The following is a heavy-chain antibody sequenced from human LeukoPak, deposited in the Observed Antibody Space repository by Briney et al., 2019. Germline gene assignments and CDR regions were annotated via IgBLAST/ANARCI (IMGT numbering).Heavy chain of an antibody. D-gene: IGHD2-15*01. CDR2: INHSGST. Sequence: SSETLSLTCAVYGGSFSGYYWSWIRQPPGKGLEWIGEINHSGSTNYNPSLKSRVTISVDTSKNQFSLKLSSVTAADTAVYYCARGKWGFTDRAFDIRGQGTMVTVSS. CDR3: ARGKWGFTDRAFDI. CDR1: GGSFSGYY. J-gene: IGHJ3*02. V-gene: IGHV4-34*01.